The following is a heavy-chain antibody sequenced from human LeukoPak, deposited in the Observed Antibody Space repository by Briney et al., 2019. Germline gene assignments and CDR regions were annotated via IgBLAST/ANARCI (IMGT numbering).Heavy chain of an antibody. CDR3: ARSIAPAKRWFDP. J-gene: IGHJ5*02. V-gene: IGHV3-66*02. CDR1: GFTVSSNY. Sequence: PGGSLRLSCAASGFTVSSNYMSWARQAPGKGLEWVSVIYSGGSTYYADSVKGRFTISRDNSKNTLYLQMNSLRAEDTAVYYCARSIAPAKRWFDPWGQGTLVTVSS. D-gene: IGHD2-15*01. CDR2: IYSGGST.